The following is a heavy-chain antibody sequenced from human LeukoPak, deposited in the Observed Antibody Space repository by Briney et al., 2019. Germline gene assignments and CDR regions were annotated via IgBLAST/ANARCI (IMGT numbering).Heavy chain of an antibody. CDR2: IRYDGSNK. V-gene: IGHV3-30*02. Sequence: PGGSLRLSCAASGFTFSSYGIHWVRLAPGKGLEWVAFIRYDGSNKYYADSVKGRFTISRDNSKNTLYLQMNSLRAEDTAVYYCARNMVRGYEDAFDIWGQGTMVTVSS. J-gene: IGHJ3*02. CDR1: GFTFSSYG. D-gene: IGHD3-10*01. CDR3: ARNMVRGYEDAFDI.